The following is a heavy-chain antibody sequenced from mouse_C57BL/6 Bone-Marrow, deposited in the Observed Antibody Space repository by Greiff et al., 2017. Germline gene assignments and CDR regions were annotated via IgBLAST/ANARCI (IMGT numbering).Heavy chain of an antibody. CDR1: GYTFTSYT. CDR3: ARFITTVVGPDY. D-gene: IGHD1-1*01. J-gene: IGHJ2*01. CDR2: INPSSGYT. V-gene: IGHV1-4*01. Sequence: VQLQQSGAELARPGASVKMSCKASGYTFTSYTMHWVKQRPGQGLEWIGYINPSSGYTKYNQKFKDKATLTADKSSSTAYMQLSSLTSEDSAVYYCARFITTVVGPDYWGQGTTLTVSS.